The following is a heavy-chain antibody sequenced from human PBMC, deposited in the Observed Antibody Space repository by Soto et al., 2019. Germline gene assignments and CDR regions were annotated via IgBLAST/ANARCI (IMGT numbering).Heavy chain of an antibody. CDR3: AKDMVPGVIMRREFYFDC. V-gene: IGHV3-23*01. J-gene: IGHJ4*02. CDR1: GFTFSSYA. Sequence: GGSLRLSCAASGFTFSSYAMSWVRQAPGKGLEWVSSITGSGDSTHYADSVKGRFTISRDNSKNTVYLQMNSLRAEDTAIYYCAKDMVPGVIMRREFYFDCWGQGTLVTVSS. D-gene: IGHD3-10*01. CDR2: ITGSGDST.